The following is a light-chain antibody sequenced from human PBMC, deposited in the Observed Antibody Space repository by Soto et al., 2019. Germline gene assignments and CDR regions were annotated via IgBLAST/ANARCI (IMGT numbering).Light chain of an antibody. CDR3: SSFTSTSHLAL. CDR1: SSDIGGYDF. J-gene: IGLJ1*01. Sequence: QSALTQSASVSGSPGQSITISCTGTSSDIGGYDFVSWYQQYPGKAPQLLIYGVTYRPSGVSHRFSGSKSGNTASLTISGLQTEGEADYYCSSFTSTSHLALFGTGTKVTVL. V-gene: IGLV2-14*03. CDR2: GVT.